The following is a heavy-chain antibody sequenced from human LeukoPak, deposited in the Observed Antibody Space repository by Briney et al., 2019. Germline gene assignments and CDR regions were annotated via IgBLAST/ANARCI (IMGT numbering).Heavy chain of an antibody. CDR3: ASWGPTVISKQFDY. V-gene: IGHV4-38-2*02. Sequence: SETLSLTCTVSGYSISSGYYWGWIRQPPGKGLEWIGSIYYSGSTYYNPSLKSRVTISVDTSKNQFSLKLSSVTAADTAVYYCASWGPTVISKQFDYWGQGTLVTVSS. D-gene: IGHD4-23*01. CDR1: GYSISSGYY. J-gene: IGHJ4*02. CDR2: IYYSGST.